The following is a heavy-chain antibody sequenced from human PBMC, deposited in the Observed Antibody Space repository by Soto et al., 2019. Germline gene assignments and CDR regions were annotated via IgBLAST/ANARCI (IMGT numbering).Heavy chain of an antibody. J-gene: IGHJ4*02. CDR1: GFTFSSYW. CDR2: INSDGSST. CDR3: AREGDGLPFDY. Sequence: GGSLRLSCAASGFTFSSYWMHWVRQAPGKGLVWVSRINSDGSSTSYADSVKGRFTISRDNAKNTLYLQMNRLRAEDTAVYYCAREGDGLPFDYWGQGTLVTVSS. V-gene: IGHV3-74*01.